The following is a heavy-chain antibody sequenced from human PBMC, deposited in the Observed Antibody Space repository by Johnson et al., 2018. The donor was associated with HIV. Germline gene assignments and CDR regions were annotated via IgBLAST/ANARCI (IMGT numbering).Heavy chain of an antibody. CDR2: IPYDGSNK. Sequence: QVQLVESGGGLVQPAESLRPSCAASGLTFSSYGMHWARQAPGKGLEWVAVIPYDGSNKYYADSVKGRFTISRDNSKNTLYLQMNSLRAEDTAVYYCATRQQLVPGAFDIWGQGTMVTVSS. CDR3: ATRQQLVPGAFDI. V-gene: IGHV3-30*03. D-gene: IGHD6-13*01. J-gene: IGHJ3*02. CDR1: GLTFSSYG.